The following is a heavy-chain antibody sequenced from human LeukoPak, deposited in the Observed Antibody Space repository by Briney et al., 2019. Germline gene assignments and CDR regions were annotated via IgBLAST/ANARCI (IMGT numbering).Heavy chain of an antibody. V-gene: IGHV3-23*01. CDR1: GFTFSSYS. D-gene: IGHD4-23*01. CDR2: ISGHGDST. J-gene: IGHJ4*02. CDR3: AKGDYGGDLRYFDY. Sequence: GGSLRLSCAASGFTFSSYSMNWVRQGPGRGLEWVSAISGHGDSTYYADSVKGRFTISRDNSKNTLFLQMSSLRAEDTAVYYCAKGDYGGDLRYFDYWGQGTLVTVSS.